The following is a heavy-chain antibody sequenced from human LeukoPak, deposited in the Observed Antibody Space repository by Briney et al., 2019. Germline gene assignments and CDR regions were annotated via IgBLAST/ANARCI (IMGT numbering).Heavy chain of an antibody. CDR3: ARGPLGWSDY. J-gene: IGHJ4*02. Sequence: GSLRLSCAASGFTFSTYNMNWVRQAPGKGLEWVSFISSSSSTIYYADSVKDRFTISRDNAKNSLYLQMNSLRDEDTAVYYCARGPLGWSDYWGQGILVTVSS. V-gene: IGHV3-48*02. CDR2: ISSSSSTI. CDR1: GFTFSTYN. D-gene: IGHD1-26*01.